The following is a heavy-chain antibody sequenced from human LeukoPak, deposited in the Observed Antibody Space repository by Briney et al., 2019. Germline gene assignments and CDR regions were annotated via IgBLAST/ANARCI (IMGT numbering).Heavy chain of an antibody. V-gene: IGHV3-43*01. Sequence: GGSLRLSCAASGFTFDDYTMHWVRQAPGKGLEWVSLISWDGGSTYYADSVKGRFTISRDNSKNSLYLQMNSLRAEDTALYYCARSGVGYCTNGVCFVDYWGQGTLVTVSS. J-gene: IGHJ4*02. CDR1: GFTFDDYT. CDR2: ISWDGGST. D-gene: IGHD2-8*01. CDR3: ARSGVGYCTNGVCFVDY.